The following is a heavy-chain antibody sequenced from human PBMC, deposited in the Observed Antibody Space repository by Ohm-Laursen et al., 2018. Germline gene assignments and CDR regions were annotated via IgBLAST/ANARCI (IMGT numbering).Heavy chain of an antibody. CDR2: IYNIGST. Sequence: GTLSLTCTVSGGSISSYYWSWIRQPPGKGLEWIGYIYNIGSTNYNPSLKSRVTISVDTSKTQFSLKLSSVTAADTAVYYCARETASGANDYWGQGTLVTVSS. J-gene: IGHJ4*02. V-gene: IGHV4-59*01. D-gene: IGHD2-15*01. CDR1: GGSISSYY. CDR3: ARETASGANDY.